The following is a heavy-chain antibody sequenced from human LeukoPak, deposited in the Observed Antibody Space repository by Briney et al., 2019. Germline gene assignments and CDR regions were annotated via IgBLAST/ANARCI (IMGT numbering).Heavy chain of an antibody. D-gene: IGHD1-26*01. CDR2: IHYSGST. J-gene: IGHJ3*02. Sequence: PSETLSLTCTVSGGSISSYYWSWIRQPPGKGLEWIGYIHYSGSTNYNPSLKSRVTISVDTSKNQFSLKLSSVTAADTAVYYCARETNLSGAFDIWGQGTMVTVSS. CDR1: GGSISSYY. CDR3: ARETNLSGAFDI. V-gene: IGHV4-59*01.